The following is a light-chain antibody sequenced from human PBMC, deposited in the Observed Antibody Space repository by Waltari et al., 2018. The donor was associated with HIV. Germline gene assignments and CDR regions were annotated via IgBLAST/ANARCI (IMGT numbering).Light chain of an antibody. CDR3: SSYAGSKNFVV. CDR2: EVT. Sequence: SALTQPPSASGSLGQPVTLPCTGTTPDVGDYNYLSRYRQHPGKAPKLMIDEVTKRPSGVPDRFSGSKSGNTASLTVSGLQAEDEADYYCSSYAGSKNFVVFGGGTKLTVL. CDR1: TPDVGDYNY. V-gene: IGLV2-8*01. J-gene: IGLJ2*01.